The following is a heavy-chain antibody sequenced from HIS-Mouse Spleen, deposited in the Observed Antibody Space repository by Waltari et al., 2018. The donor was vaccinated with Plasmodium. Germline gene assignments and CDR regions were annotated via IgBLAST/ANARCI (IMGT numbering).Heavy chain of an antibody. CDR1: GFTFSSYS. J-gene: IGHJ4*02. V-gene: IGHV4-34*01. CDR3: ASSGSGSYYY. Sequence: VQLVESGGGLVKPGGSLRLSFAASGFTFSSYSMNWVRQAPGKGLEWIGEINHSGSTNYNPSLKSRVTISVDTSKNQFSLKLSSVTAADTAVYYCASSGSGSYYYWGQGTLVTVSS. D-gene: IGHD3-10*01. CDR2: INHSGST.